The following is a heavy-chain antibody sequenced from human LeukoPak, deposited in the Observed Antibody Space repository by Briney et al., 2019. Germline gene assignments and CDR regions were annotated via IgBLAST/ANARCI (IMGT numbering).Heavy chain of an antibody. CDR1: GGTFSSYA. D-gene: IGHD4-17*01. J-gene: IGHJ4*02. Sequence: SVKVSCKASGGTFSSYAISWVRQAPGQGLEWMGGIIPIFGTANYAQKFQGRVTITADESTSTAYMELSSLRSEDTAVYYCARESPDYGDYVGYYFDYWGQGTLATVSS. V-gene: IGHV1-69*13. CDR3: ARESPDYGDYVGYYFDY. CDR2: IIPIFGTA.